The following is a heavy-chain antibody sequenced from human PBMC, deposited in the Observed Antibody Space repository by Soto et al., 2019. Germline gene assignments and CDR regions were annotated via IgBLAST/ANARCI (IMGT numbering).Heavy chain of an antibody. V-gene: IGHV1-3*01. Sequence: ASVKVSCKASGYTFTSYAMHWVRQAPGQRLEWMGWINAGNGNTKYSQKFQGRVTITGDTSASTAYMELSSLRSEDTAVYYCARRVGRPRDAFDIWGQGTMVTVSS. CDR1: GYTFTSYA. CDR2: INAGNGNT. J-gene: IGHJ3*02. D-gene: IGHD1-1*01. CDR3: ARRVGRPRDAFDI.